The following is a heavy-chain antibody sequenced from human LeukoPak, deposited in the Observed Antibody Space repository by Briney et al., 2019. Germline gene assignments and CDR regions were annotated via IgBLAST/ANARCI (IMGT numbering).Heavy chain of an antibody. CDR2: ISSSSSYI. D-gene: IGHD3-10*01. CDR3: ARGSMTLVRGVIDY. CDR1: GFTFSRYS. J-gene: IGHJ4*02. Sequence: GGSLRLSCAASGFTFSRYSMNWVRQAPGKGLEWVSSISSSSSYIYYADSVKGRFTISRDNARNSLYLQMNSLRAEDTAVYYCARGSMTLVRGVIDYCGQGTLVTVAT. V-gene: IGHV3-21*01.